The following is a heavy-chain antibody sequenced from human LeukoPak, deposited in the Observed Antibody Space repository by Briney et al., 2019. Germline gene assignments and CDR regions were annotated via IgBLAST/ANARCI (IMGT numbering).Heavy chain of an antibody. CDR3: AKGGSYFDY. CDR1: GFTFSSYS. Sequence: GGSLRLSCAASGFTFSSYSMNWVRQAPGKGLEWVSAISGSGGSTYYADSVKGRFTISRDNSKNTLYLQMNSLRAEDTTVYYCAKGGSYFDYWGQGTLVTVSS. J-gene: IGHJ4*02. D-gene: IGHD3-10*01. CDR2: ISGSGGST. V-gene: IGHV3-23*01.